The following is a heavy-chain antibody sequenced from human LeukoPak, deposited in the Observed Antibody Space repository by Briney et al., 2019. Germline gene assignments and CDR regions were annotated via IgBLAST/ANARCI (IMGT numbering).Heavy chain of an antibody. CDR1: GGSFSGYY. D-gene: IGHD3-10*01. CDR3: ARVSTMVRGVISYYYYGMDV. Sequence: KTSETLSLTCAVYGGSFSGYYWSWIRQPPGKGLEWIGEINHSGSTNYNPSLKSRVTISVDTSKNQFSLKLSSVTAADMAVYYCARVSTMVRGVISYYYYGMDVWGKGTTVTVSS. J-gene: IGHJ6*04. CDR2: INHSGST. V-gene: IGHV4-34*01.